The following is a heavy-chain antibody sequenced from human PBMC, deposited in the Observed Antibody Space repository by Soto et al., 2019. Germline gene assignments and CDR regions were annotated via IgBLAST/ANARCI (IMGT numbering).Heavy chain of an antibody. CDR2: ISGSGGST. V-gene: IGHV3-23*01. CDR3: VKGLRTSSIWYDY. CDR1: GFTFSSYA. J-gene: IGHJ4*02. Sequence: GGSLRLSCAASGFTFSSYAMSWVRQAPGKGLEWVSAISGSGGSTYYADSVKGRFTISRDNSKNTLYLQMNSMRAEDTVVYYFVKGLRTSSIWYDYLGQGTLVTVSS. D-gene: IGHD6-13*01.